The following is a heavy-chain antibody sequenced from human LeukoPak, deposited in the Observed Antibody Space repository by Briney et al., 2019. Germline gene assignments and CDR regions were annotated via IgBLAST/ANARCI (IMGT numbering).Heavy chain of an antibody. CDR2: MRGGGEP. Sequence: PGGSLRLSCAASGFSFSDYAMSWVRQAPGRGPEWVSSMRGGGEPTYAASVKGRFTLSRDDSRNTVYIQLNNLRVDDKAIYYCGKANWVSNADAVWWGQGTQVTVSS. CDR1: GFSFSDYA. D-gene: IGHD1-1*01. V-gene: IGHV3-23*01. J-gene: IGHJ4*02. CDR3: GKANWVSNADAVW.